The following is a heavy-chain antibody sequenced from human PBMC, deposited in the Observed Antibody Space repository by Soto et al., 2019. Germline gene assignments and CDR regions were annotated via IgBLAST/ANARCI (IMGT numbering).Heavy chain of an antibody. V-gene: IGHV1-46*01. CDR1: AYNFINYY. J-gene: IGHJ6*02. CDR2: INPNGGST. CDR3: ASLVLEWPPHMDV. Sequence: ASVKVSCTESAYNFINYYIHWVRQAPGQGLEWMGIINPNGGSTTYAQKFQGRVTMTRDTSTSTVYMELSSLRSEDTAVYYCASLVLEWPPHMDVWGQGTTVTVSS. D-gene: IGHD3-3*01.